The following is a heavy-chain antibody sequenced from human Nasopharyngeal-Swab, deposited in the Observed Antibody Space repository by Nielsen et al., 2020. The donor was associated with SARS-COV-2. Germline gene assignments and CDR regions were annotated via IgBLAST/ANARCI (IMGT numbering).Heavy chain of an antibody. CDR3: AKDMGNYYGSTRLDV. CDR2: INWNSGSP. J-gene: IGHJ6*02. CDR1: GFTFDHYA. V-gene: IGHV3-9*01. Sequence: SLKISCTASGFTFDHYAMNWVRQAPGTGLEWVSGINWNSGSPGYAASVKGRFTISRDNAKNTLYLQMNSLRPEDTALYYCAKDMGNYYGSTRLDVWGQGTTVTVSS. D-gene: IGHD3-10*01.